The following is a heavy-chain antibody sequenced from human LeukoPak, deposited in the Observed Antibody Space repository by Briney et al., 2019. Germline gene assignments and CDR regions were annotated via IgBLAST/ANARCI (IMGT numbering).Heavy chain of an antibody. CDR2: ISNDGSNK. CDR3: AKDGQGLTYYFDY. Sequence: GGSLRLSCAASGFTFSSYGMRWVRQAPGEGLEWVAVISNDGSNKYYADSVKGRFTISRDNSKNTLYLQMNSLRAEDTAVYYCAKDGQGLTYYFDYWGQGTLVTVSS. J-gene: IGHJ4*02. CDR1: GFTFSSYG. V-gene: IGHV3-30*18. D-gene: IGHD3-9*01.